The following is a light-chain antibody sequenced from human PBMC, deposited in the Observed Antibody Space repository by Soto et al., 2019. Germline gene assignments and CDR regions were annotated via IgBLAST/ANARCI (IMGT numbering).Light chain of an antibody. CDR2: VNSDGSH. J-gene: IGLJ2*01. CDR3: QTWGTGVEGV. Sequence: QSVLTQSPSASASLGASVKLTCTLSSGHRSYAIAWHQQQPEKGPRYLMKVNSDGSHNKGDEIPDRFSGSSSGAERYLTISSLQSEDEADYFCQTWGTGVEGVFGGGTQLTVL. V-gene: IGLV4-69*01. CDR1: SGHRSYA.